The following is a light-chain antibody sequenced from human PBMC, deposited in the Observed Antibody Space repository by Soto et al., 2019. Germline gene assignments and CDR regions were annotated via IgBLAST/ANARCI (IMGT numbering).Light chain of an antibody. CDR1: QSIGSN. Sequence: ILMTQSPVTLSLSPGDSATLSCRASQSIGSNLAWYQQKPGQAPRLLLYAASTRVTGLPGRFSGRGSATEFTLPISGLQSEDFAIYYCQHYTYWPPITFGQGTRLEIK. V-gene: IGKV3-15*01. CDR3: QHYTYWPPIT. CDR2: AAS. J-gene: IGKJ5*01.